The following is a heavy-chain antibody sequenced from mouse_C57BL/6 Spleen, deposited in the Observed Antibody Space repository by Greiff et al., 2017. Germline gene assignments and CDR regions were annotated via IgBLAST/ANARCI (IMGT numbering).Heavy chain of an antibody. J-gene: IGHJ4*01. Sequence: VQLQQSGAELARPGASVKMSCKASGYTFTSYTMHWVKQRPGQGLEWIGYINPSSGYTQYNQKFKDKATLTADKSSSTAYMQLSSLTSEDSAVYYCARWDYAYAMDYWGQGTSVTVSS. CDR1: GYTFTSYT. D-gene: IGHD1-1*01. CDR2: INPSSGYT. CDR3: ARWDYAYAMDY. V-gene: IGHV1-4*01.